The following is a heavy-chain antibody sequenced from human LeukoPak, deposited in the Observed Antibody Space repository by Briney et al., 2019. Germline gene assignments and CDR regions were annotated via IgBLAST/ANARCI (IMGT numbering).Heavy chain of an antibody. J-gene: IGHJ4*02. CDR1: GFTFSNYA. Sequence: PGGSLRLSCAASGFTFSNYAMRWVRQAPGKGLEWVSGISGSGDTTYYANSVKGRFTISRDNSKNTLYLQMNSLKAEDTAVYYCARGGYSSSWYSGYWGQGTLVTVSS. V-gene: IGHV3-23*01. CDR3: ARGGYSSSWYSGY. D-gene: IGHD6-13*01. CDR2: ISGSGDTT.